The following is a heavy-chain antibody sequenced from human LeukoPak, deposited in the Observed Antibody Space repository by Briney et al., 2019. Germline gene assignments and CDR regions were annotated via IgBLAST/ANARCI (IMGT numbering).Heavy chain of an antibody. V-gene: IGHV3-64*01. CDR1: GFTFSSYA. J-gene: IGHJ4*02. Sequence: GGSLRLSCAASGFTFSSYAMHWVRQAPGKGLEYVSAISSNGGSTYYGNSVKGRFTISRDNSKNTLYLQMGSLRAEDMAVYYCARGTTVVTPGFDYWGQGTLVTVSS. CDR2: ISSNGGST. D-gene: IGHD4-23*01. CDR3: ARGTTVVTPGFDY.